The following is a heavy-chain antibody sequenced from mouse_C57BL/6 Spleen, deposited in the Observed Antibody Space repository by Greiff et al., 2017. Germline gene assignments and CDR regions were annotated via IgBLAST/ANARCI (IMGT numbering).Heavy chain of an antibody. CDR1: GYTFTSYW. CDR3: AIPYGSSYDYFDY. V-gene: IGHV1-74*01. Sequence: VQLQQSGAELVKPGASVKVSCKASGYTFTSYWMHWVKQRPGQGLEWIGRIHPSDSDTNYNQKFKGKATLTVDKSSSTAYMQISSLPSEDSAVYYCAIPYGSSYDYFDYWGQGTTLTVSS. CDR2: IHPSDSDT. J-gene: IGHJ2*01. D-gene: IGHD1-1*01.